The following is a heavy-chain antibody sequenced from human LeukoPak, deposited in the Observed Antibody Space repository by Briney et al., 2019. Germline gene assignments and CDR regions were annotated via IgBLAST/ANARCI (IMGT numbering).Heavy chain of an antibody. CDR3: ARAWGSLYYFDH. CDR1: GYSFTGYF. J-gene: IGHJ4*02. CDR2: INPNNGLT. Sequence: ASVKVSCKAFGYSFTGYFLHWVRQAPGQGLEWMGWINPNNGLTNYTQKFKGRVTMTRDTSSATGYMELNRLTSDDTAVFYCARAWGSLYYFDHWGQGTLVTVSS. D-gene: IGHD3-16*01. V-gene: IGHV1-2*02.